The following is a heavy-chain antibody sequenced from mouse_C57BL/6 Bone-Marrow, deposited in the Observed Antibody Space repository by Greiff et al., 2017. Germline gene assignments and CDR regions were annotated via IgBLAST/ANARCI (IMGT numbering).Heavy chain of an antibody. CDR2: IRSKSNNYAT. CDR3: VRQILRGDY. CDR1: GFSFNTYA. J-gene: IGHJ4*01. D-gene: IGHD1-1*01. Sequence: EVKVEESGGGLVQPKGSLKLSCAASGFSFNTYAMNWVRQAPGKGLEWVARIRSKSNNYATYYADSVKDRFTISRDDSESMLYLQMNNLKTEDTAMYYCVRQILRGDYWGQGTSVTVSS. V-gene: IGHV10-1*01.